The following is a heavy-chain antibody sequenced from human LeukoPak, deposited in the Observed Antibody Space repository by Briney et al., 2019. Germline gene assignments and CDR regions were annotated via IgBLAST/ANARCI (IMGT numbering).Heavy chain of an antibody. J-gene: IGHJ4*02. CDR2: ISWNSGSI. D-gene: IGHD3-3*01. CDR3: AKDIYDSLISEYFDY. V-gene: IGHV3-9*03. CDR1: GFTFDDYA. Sequence: GRSLRLSCAASGFTFDDYAMHWVRQAPGKGLVWVSGISWNSGSIGYADSVKGRFTISRDNAKNSLYLQMNSLRAEDMALYYCAKDIYDSLISEYFDYWGQGTLVTVSS.